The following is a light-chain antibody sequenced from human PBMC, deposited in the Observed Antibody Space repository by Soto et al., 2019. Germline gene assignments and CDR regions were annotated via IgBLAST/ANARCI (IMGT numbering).Light chain of an antibody. V-gene: IGKV3-15*01. CDR2: GAS. CDR1: QAVNTR. Sequence: EIVLTQSPATLSSFPGDRVTLSCRASQAVNTRLAWYQHKPGQAPRLLIYGASTRATGIPARFSGSGSGTEFTLTISSLQSEDFAVYFCQQYNIWPQTFGQGTKVDIK. J-gene: IGKJ1*01. CDR3: QQYNIWPQT.